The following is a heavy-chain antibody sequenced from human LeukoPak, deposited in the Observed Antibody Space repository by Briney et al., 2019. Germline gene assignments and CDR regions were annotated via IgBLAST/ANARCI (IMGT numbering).Heavy chain of an antibody. CDR2: ISAGSGTI. CDR3: ARDLGLRRMI. D-gene: IGHD5-12*01. J-gene: IGHJ2*01. Sequence: GGSLRLSCAASGISVSSNNMQWVRQAPGGGLEWVSYISAGSGTIYSADSVKGRFIISRDNAKNSLYLQMNSLRVEDTAVYFCARDLGLRRMIWGRGTLVAVSS. CDR1: GISVSSNN. V-gene: IGHV3-48*04.